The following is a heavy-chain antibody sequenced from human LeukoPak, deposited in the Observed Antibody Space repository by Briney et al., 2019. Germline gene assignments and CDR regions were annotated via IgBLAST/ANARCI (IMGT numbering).Heavy chain of an antibody. CDR2: IYYSGNT. D-gene: IGHD4-17*01. Sequence: SETLSLTCTVSGGSISSYYWSWIRQPPGKGLEWIGYIYYSGNTNYNPSLKSRVTISVDTSKNQFSLKLSSVTAADTAVYYCARQYYGDVFDYWGQGTLVTVSS. CDR1: GGSISSYY. V-gene: IGHV4-59*08. J-gene: IGHJ4*02. CDR3: ARQYYGDVFDY.